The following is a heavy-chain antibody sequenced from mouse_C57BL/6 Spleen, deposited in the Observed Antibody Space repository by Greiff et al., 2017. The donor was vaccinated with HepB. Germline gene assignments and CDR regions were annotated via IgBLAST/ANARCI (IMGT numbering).Heavy chain of an antibody. V-gene: IGHV1-50*01. CDR2: IDPSDSYT. J-gene: IGHJ2*01. CDR1: GYTFTSYW. CDR3: ARGRLLYFDY. Sequence: QVQLQQSGAELVKPGASVKLSCKASGYTFTSYWMQWVKQRPGQGLEWIGEIDPSDSYTNYNQKFKGKATLTVDTSSSTAYMQLSSLTSEDSAVYYCARGRLLYFDYWGQGTTLTVSS. D-gene: IGHD1-1*01.